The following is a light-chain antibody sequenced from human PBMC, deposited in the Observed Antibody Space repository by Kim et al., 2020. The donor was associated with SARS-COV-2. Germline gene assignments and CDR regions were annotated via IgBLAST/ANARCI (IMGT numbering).Light chain of an antibody. V-gene: IGKV1-33*01. Sequence: DIQMTQSPSSLSASVGDRVTISCQASQDINYSLNWYQQKPGKAPKLLIYDASNLEMGVPSRFSGSSSGTDFTFTISSLQPEDFATYFCHQYDNLPLTFGGGTKVDIK. J-gene: IGKJ4*01. CDR3: HQYDNLPLT. CDR1: QDINYS. CDR2: DAS.